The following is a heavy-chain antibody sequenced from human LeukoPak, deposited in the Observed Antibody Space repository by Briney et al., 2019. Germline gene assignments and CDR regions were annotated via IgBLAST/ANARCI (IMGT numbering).Heavy chain of an antibody. J-gene: IGHJ4*02. Sequence: SETLSLTCTVSGGSISGCSWSWIRQPPGKGLEWIGHIYYSGTTNYNPSLKGRVTISVDTSKNQFSLMLSSVSAADTAVYYCARRSSFDYWGQGTLVTVAS. CDR2: IYYSGTT. CDR1: GGSISGCS. CDR3: ARRSSFDY. V-gene: IGHV4-59*08.